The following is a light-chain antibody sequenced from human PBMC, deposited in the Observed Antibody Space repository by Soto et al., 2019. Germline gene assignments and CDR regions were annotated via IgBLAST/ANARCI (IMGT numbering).Light chain of an antibody. CDR3: QQRSNWL. Sequence: EIVLTQSPATLSLSPGERATLSCRTSQSVSGFLAWYQQKPGQAPRLLIYDASNMAAGIPARFSGSGSGTDFTLTISSLEPEDFAVYYCQQRSNWLFGPGTKVDFK. CDR1: QSVSGF. V-gene: IGKV3-11*01. J-gene: IGKJ3*01. CDR2: DAS.